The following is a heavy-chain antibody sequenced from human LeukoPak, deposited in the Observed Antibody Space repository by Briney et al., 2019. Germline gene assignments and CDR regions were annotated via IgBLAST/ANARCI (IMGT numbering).Heavy chain of an antibody. D-gene: IGHD3-22*01. V-gene: IGHV1-18*01. Sequence: ASVKVSCKASGYTLTSYGISWVRQAPGQGLEWMGWISAYNGNTNYAQKLQGRVTMTTDTSTSTAYMELRSLRSDDTAVYYCARGGGYYDSSGYFDYWGQGTLVTVSS. CDR2: ISAYNGNT. CDR1: GYTLTSYG. CDR3: ARGGGYYDSSGYFDY. J-gene: IGHJ4*02.